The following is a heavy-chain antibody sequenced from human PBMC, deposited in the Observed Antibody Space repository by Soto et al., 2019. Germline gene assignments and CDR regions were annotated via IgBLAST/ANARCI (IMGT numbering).Heavy chain of an antibody. CDR2: INPNSGGT. Sequence: ASLKVSCKASGYTFTGYYMHWVRQAPGQGLEWMGWINPNSGGTNYAQKFQGWVTMTRDTSISTAYMELSRLRSDDTAVYYCARGTDGGDHLDYWGQGTLVTVSS. CDR3: ARGTDGGDHLDY. D-gene: IGHD2-21*02. V-gene: IGHV1-2*04. CDR1: GYTFTGYY. J-gene: IGHJ4*02.